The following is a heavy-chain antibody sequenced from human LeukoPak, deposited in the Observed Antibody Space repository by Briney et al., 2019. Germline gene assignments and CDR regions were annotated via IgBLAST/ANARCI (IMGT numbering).Heavy chain of an antibody. CDR1: GFTFDDYA. CDR2: ISWNSGSI. CDR3: AKDTGSRLRYRFDP. D-gene: IGHD4-17*01. Sequence: PGGSLRLSCAASGFTFDDYAMHWVRQAPGKGLEWVSGISWNSGSIGYADPVKGRFTISRDNAKNSLYLQMNSLRAEDTALYYCAKDTGSRLRYRFDPWGQGTLVTVSS. V-gene: IGHV3-9*01. J-gene: IGHJ5*02.